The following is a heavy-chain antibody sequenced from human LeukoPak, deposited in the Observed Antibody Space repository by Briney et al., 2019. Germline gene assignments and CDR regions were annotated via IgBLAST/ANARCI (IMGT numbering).Heavy chain of an antibody. Sequence: ASVKVSCKASGYTFTSSDINWVRQATGQGLEWMGWMNPNSGHTGYAQKFQGRVTMTRDNSISTAYMELSSLRSEDTAVYYCAKVLSGSYAHFDPWGQGTLVTVSS. J-gene: IGHJ5*02. CDR1: GYTFTSSD. CDR2: MNPNSGHT. V-gene: IGHV1-8*01. D-gene: IGHD1-26*01. CDR3: AKVLSGSYAHFDP.